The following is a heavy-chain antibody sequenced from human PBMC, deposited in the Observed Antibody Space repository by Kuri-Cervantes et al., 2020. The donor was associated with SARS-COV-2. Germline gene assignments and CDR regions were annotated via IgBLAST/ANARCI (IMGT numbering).Heavy chain of an antibody. V-gene: IGHV3-7*03. CDR1: GYTFSSYW. Sequence: GGSLRLSCAASGYTFSSYWMSWVRQAPGKGLEWVANIKQDGSEKYYVDSVKGRFTISRDNAKNSLYLQMNSLRAEDTAVYYCAKSSSSSSWYQSYYFDYWGQGTLVTVSS. CDR3: AKSSSSSSWYQSYYFDY. J-gene: IGHJ4*02. CDR2: IKQDGSEK. D-gene: IGHD6-13*01.